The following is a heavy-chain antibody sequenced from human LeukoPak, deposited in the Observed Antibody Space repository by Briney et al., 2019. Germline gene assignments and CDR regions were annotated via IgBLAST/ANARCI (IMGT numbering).Heavy chain of an antibody. D-gene: IGHD3-10*02. Sequence: SETLSLTCSVSGGSITTYYWSWIRQAPGKGLEWIGYIEDSENTNYNPSLKSRVTISVDTSKNQFSLKLSSVTAADTAVYYCARDMFALGAFDIWGQGTMVTVSS. CDR3: ARDMFALGAFDI. J-gene: IGHJ3*02. CDR1: GGSITTYY. V-gene: IGHV4-59*01. CDR2: IEDSENT.